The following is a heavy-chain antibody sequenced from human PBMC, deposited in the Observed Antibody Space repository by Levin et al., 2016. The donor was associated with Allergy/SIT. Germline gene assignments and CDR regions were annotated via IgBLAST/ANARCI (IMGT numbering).Heavy chain of an antibody. Sequence: KVSCKGSGYSFTNYWISWVRQMPGKGLEWMGKIDPSDSYTNYSPSFQGHVTISADKSISTAYLQWSSLKASDTAMYYCARVRGYCGITSCYDWEGFDPWGQGTLVTVSS. D-gene: IGHD2-2*01. CDR2: IDPSDSYT. CDR3: ARVRGYCGITSCYDWEGFDP. V-gene: IGHV5-10-1*01. CDR1: GYSFTNYW. J-gene: IGHJ5*02.